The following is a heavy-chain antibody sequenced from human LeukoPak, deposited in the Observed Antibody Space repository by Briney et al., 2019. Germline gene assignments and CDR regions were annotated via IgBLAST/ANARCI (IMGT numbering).Heavy chain of an antibody. CDR3: ARSVLQSFEIDY. D-gene: IGHD3-9*01. Sequence: GASVKVSCKASGGTFSSYAISWVRQAPGQGLEWMGGIIPIFGTANYAQKFQGRVTITTDKSTSTAYMELSSLRSEDTAVYYCARSVLQSFEIDYWGQGTPVTVSS. CDR2: IIPIFGTA. J-gene: IGHJ4*02. V-gene: IGHV1-69*05. CDR1: GGTFSSYA.